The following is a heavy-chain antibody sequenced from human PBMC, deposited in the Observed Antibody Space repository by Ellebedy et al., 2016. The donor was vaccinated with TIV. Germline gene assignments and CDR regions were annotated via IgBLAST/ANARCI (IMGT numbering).Heavy chain of an antibody. J-gene: IGHJ4*02. CDR2: ITGSGSSI. CDR3: ARAEMD. Sequence: GESLKISCAASGFTFSDYTMNWVRQAPGKGLEWVSSITGSGSSIYYADSVKGRFTISRDNARSSVYLQMNSLRAEDTGVYYCARAEMDWGQGSLVTVSS. CDR1: GFTFSDYT. D-gene: IGHD1-14*01. V-gene: IGHV3-21*01.